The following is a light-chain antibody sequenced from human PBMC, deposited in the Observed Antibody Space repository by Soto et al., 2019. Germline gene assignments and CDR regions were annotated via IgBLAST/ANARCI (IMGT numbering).Light chain of an antibody. J-gene: IGKJ2*01. Sequence: DIQMTQSPSSLSASVGDRVTITCQASQDISNYLNWYQQKPGKAPKLLIYDASNLETGVPSRFSGSGSGTDFTFTISSLQAEDIATYYCQQYDNLPTYTFGQGTKLEIK. CDR2: DAS. CDR3: QQYDNLPTYT. V-gene: IGKV1-33*01. CDR1: QDISNY.